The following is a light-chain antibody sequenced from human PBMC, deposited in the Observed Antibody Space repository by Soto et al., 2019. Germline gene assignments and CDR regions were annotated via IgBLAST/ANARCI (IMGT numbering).Light chain of an antibody. CDR1: QSVSNY. V-gene: IGKV3-11*01. CDR3: LQRADWPRIT. CDR2: AAS. J-gene: IGKJ5*01. Sequence: EIVLTQSPATLSLSPGERATLSCRASQSVSNYLAWYQQKPGQAPRLLISAASDRATGVPDRFSGSGSGTDFTLTISSLEPEDFGTFYCLQRADWPRITFGQGARLEI.